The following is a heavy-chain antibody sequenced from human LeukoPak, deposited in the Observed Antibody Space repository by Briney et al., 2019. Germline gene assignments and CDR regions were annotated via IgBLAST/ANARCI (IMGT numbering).Heavy chain of an antibody. CDR2: TYYRSKWYN. Sequence: SQTLSLTCAISGDSVSDNSAAWNWIRQSPSRGLEWLGRTYYRSKWYNEYAVSVRSRITINADTSMNQFSLQLSSVAPEDTAVYYCARGFLDTFDYWGQGTLVTVSS. D-gene: IGHD3/OR15-3a*01. CDR3: ARGFLDTFDY. CDR1: GDSVSDNSAA. J-gene: IGHJ4*02. V-gene: IGHV6-1*01.